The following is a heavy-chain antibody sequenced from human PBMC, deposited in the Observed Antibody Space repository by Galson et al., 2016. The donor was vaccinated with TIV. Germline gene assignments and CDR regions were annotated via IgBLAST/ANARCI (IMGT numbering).Heavy chain of an antibody. CDR1: GFTFSSYI. J-gene: IGHJ4*02. Sequence: SLRLSCAASGFTFSSYIMNWVRQAPGKGLEWIAYISNSDDTIYYADSVKGRFTISRDNAKNSLYLRMDSLRADDTAVYYCARDYDFWSGHSWGYWGQGTLVTVSS. CDR3: ARDYDFWSGHSWGY. D-gene: IGHD3-3*01. V-gene: IGHV3-48*01. CDR2: ISNSDDTI.